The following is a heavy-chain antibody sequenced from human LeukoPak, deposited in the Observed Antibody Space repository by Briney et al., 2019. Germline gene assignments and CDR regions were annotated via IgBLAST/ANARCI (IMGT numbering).Heavy chain of an antibody. V-gene: IGHV1-18*01. D-gene: IGHD6-19*01. CDR1: GYTFTSYG. CDR2: ISANNGNT. CDR3: ARDSSGWYGVTGPRHFDY. J-gene: IGHJ4*02. Sequence: ASVKVSCKASGYTFTSYGTSWVRQAPGQGLEWMGWISANNGNTNYAQNLQGRVTMTIDTSTSTAYMELRSLRSDDTAVYYCARDSSGWYGVTGPRHFDYWGQGTLVTVSS.